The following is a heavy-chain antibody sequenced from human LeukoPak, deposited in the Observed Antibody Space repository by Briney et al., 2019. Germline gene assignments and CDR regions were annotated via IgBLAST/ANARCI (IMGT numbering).Heavy chain of an antibody. CDR3: ARDLDEYRGSYYPAD. D-gene: IGHD1-26*01. CDR1: GYTFTGYY. CDR2: INPNSGGT. J-gene: IGHJ4*02. Sequence: ASVKVSCKASGYTFTGYYMHWVRQAPGQGLEWMGRINPNSGGTNYAQKFQGRVTMTRDTSISTAYMELSRLRSDDTAMYYYARDLDEYRGSYYPADWRQGTLVTVSS. V-gene: IGHV1-2*06.